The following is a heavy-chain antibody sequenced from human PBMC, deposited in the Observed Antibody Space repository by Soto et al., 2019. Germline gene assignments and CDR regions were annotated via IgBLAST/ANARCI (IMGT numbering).Heavy chain of an antibody. CDR3: AHPRGYGVFDAYDI. CDR2: LTPSGGET. CDR1: GFTFSTYA. J-gene: IGHJ3*02. Sequence: PGGSLRLSCVASGFTFSTYAMSWVRQAPGKGLEWVSALTPSGGETYYADSVKGRFTISRDNSMNALYLQMNSLRIEDTAVYYCAHPRGYGVFDAYDIWGQGPLITVSS. V-gene: IGHV3-23*01. D-gene: IGHD4-17*01.